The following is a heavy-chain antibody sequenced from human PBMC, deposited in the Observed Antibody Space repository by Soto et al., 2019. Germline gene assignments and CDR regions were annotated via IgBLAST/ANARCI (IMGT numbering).Heavy chain of an antibody. Sequence: QVQLVQSGAEVKKPGASVKVSCKGSGYTFTSYHINWVRQATGQGLEWMGWMNPNSGNTGYAQTLQGRVTMTWDTSISTGYMVLSSLRFEDTAMYYCARGHISSTKNWLDPWGQGTLVTVSS. D-gene: IGHD6-6*01. V-gene: IGHV1-8*01. CDR1: GYTFTSYH. CDR3: ARGHISSTKNWLDP. CDR2: MNPNSGNT. J-gene: IGHJ5*02.